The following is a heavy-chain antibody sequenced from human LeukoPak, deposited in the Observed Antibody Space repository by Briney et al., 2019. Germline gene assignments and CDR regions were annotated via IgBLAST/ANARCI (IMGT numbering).Heavy chain of an antibody. V-gene: IGHV3-30*01. CDR1: GFTFSSYA. D-gene: IGHD6-6*01. CDR2: ISYDGSNK. CDR3: ARDGPGDSSSFYYYYYYMDV. J-gene: IGHJ6*03. Sequence: GGSLRLSCAASGFTFSSYAVHWVRQAPGKGLEWVAVISYDGSNKYYADSVKGRFTISRDNSKNTLYLQMNSLRAEDTAVYYCARDGPGDSSSFYYYYYYMDVWGKGTTVTVSS.